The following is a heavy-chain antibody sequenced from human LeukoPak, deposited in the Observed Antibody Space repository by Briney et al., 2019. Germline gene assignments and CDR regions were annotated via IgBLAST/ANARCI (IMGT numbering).Heavy chain of an antibody. CDR3: ARATSGIVGASLFDY. CDR1: GGSISSYY. J-gene: IGHJ4*02. D-gene: IGHD1-26*01. Sequence: SETLSLTCTVSGGSISSYYWSWIRQPPGKGLEWIGYIYNSGSTNYNPSLKSRVTMSVDTSKNQFSLKLSSVTAADTAVYYCARATSGIVGASLFDYWGQGTLVTVSS. CDR2: IYNSGST. V-gene: IGHV4-59*12.